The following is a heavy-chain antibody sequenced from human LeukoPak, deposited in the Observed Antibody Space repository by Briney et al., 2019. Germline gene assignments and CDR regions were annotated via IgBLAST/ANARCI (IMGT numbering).Heavy chain of an antibody. CDR1: GFTFSSYS. V-gene: IGHV3-48*01. J-gene: IGHJ4*02. D-gene: IGHD3-10*01. CDR3: ARVGTITMVRPIDY. CDR2: ISTGSTTI. Sequence: RAGGSLRLSCAVSGFTFSSYSMNWVRQAPGKGLEWVSHISTGSTTIYYADSVKGRFTISRDNAKNSLYLQMNSLRAEDTAVYYCARVGTITMVRPIDYWGQGTLVTVSS.